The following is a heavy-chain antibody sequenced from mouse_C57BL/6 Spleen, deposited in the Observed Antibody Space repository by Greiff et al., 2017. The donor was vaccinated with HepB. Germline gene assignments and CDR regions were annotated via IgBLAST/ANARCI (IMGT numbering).Heavy chain of an antibody. D-gene: IGHD2-12*01. V-gene: IGHV1-50*01. J-gene: IGHJ3*01. Sequence: QVQLQQPGAELVKPGASVKLSCKASGYTFTSYWMQWVKQRPGQGLEWIGEIDPSDSYTNYNQKFKGKATLTVDTSSSTAYMQLSSLTSEDSALYYCAIRTYYSSWCAYWGQGTLVTVSA. CDR3: AIRTYYSSWCAY. CDR1: GYTFTSYW. CDR2: IDPSDSYT.